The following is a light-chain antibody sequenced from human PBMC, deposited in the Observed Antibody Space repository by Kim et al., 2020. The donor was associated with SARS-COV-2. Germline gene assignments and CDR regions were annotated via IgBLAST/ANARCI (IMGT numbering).Light chain of an antibody. V-gene: IGKV3-11*01. CDR3: LQRRTWPLT. Sequence: ERALRSSRASRSLPGSLAWYQYSTGQAPRLLIYDASIRAAGIPARFSGSGSGTVFTLTISSLGPEDFAVYFCLQRRTWPLTFGGGTKVDIK. J-gene: IGKJ4*01. CDR2: DAS. CDR1: RSLPGS.